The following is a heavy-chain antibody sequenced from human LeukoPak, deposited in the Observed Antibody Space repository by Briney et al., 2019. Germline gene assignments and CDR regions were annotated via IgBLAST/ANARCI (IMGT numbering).Heavy chain of an antibody. Sequence: GSSVKVSCTASGGTFSSYAMSWVRQAPGQGLEWMGGITPIFGTANYAQTVQGRVTITADKSTNTPYMELNSLRAEDTAVYYCAREGSAWYGYYFDYWGQGTLVTVSS. D-gene: IGHD2-15*01. CDR1: GGTFSSYA. CDR2: ITPIFGTA. V-gene: IGHV1-69*06. CDR3: AREGSAWYGYYFDY. J-gene: IGHJ4*02.